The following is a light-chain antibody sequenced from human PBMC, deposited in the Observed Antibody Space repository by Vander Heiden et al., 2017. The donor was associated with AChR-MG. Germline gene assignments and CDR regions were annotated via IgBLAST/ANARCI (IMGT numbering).Light chain of an antibody. Sequence: DILMTQSPSSLSASVGDRVTITCRTSQNISSYLNWYQQKPSKAPNLLIYAASSLQSGVPSRFSGSGSGADFTLTISSLQPEDFATYYCQQSDSAPHTFGQGTKVEIK. CDR1: QNISSY. J-gene: IGKJ1*01. V-gene: IGKV1-39*01. CDR3: QQSDSAPHT. CDR2: AAS.